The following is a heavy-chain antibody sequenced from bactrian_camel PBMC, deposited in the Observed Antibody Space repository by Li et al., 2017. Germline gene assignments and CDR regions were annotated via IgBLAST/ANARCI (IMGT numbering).Heavy chain of an antibody. CDR2: INRHGTT. V-gene: IGHV3S9*01. CDR1: GFTFSSYG. D-gene: IGHD2*01. Sequence: HVQLVESGGGLVQPGESLRPSCVGSGFTFSSYGMGWFRQAPGKEREGVARINRHGTTVYADSVRRRFTISHDNAKNTLYLQLNSLKTDDTAMYYCAKSFRAVATYYAMDYWGKGTQVTVS. J-gene: IGHJ7*01.